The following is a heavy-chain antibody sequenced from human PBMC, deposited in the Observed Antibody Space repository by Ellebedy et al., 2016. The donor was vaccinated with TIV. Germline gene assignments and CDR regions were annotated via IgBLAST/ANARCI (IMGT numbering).Heavy chain of an antibody. D-gene: IGHD1-14*01. CDR1: GFTFSSYW. CDR3: ARGARKGGNWFDP. CDR2: INSDGSST. Sequence: GESLKISCAASGFTFSSYWMHWVRQAPGKGLVWVSRINSDGSSTSYADSVKGRFTISRDNAKNTRYLQMNSLRAEDTAVYYCARGARKGGNWFDPWGQGTLVTVSS. V-gene: IGHV3-74*01. J-gene: IGHJ5*02.